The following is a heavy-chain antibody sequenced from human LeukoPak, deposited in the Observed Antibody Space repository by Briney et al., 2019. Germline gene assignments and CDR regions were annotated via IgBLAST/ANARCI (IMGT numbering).Heavy chain of an antibody. CDR2: IYPSDGST. J-gene: IGHJ4*02. D-gene: IGHD1-1*01. CDR1: GYSFTSNY. Sequence: ASVKVSCKASGYSFTSNYIHWVRQAPGQGLEWMGMIYPSDGSTSYAQKFQGRVTVTRDTSTSTVHMELSGLRSEDTAVYYCASNPPNTGDFYYWGLGSLVTVSS. V-gene: IGHV1-46*01. CDR3: ASNPPNTGDFYY.